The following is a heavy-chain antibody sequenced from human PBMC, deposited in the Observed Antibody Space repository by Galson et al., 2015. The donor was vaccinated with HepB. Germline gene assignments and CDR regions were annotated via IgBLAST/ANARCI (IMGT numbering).Heavy chain of an antibody. CDR1: GYSFISYA. Sequence: SVKVSCKASGYSFISYAIHWVRQAPGQRLEWMGWINGGYGNTKFSQKFQCRVTFTRDTSASTAYMELSSLRSEDTAVYYCARAGDYYDSRGFISDAFEVWGQGTMVTVSS. D-gene: IGHD3-22*01. J-gene: IGHJ3*01. V-gene: IGHV1-3*01. CDR3: ARAGDYYDSRGFISDAFEV. CDR2: INGGYGNT.